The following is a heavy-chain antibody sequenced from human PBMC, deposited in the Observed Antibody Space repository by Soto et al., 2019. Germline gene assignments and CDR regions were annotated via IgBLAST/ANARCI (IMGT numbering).Heavy chain of an antibody. Sequence: QLQLQESGPGLVKPSETLSLTCTVSGGSISSSSYYWGWIRQPPGKGLEWIGSIYYSGSTYYNPSLKSRVTISVDTSKNQFSLKLSSVTAADTAVYYCARSYGDPIQYYFDYWGQGTLVTVSS. D-gene: IGHD4-17*01. CDR2: IYYSGST. J-gene: IGHJ4*02. CDR1: GGSISSSSYY. CDR3: ARSYGDPIQYYFDY. V-gene: IGHV4-39*01.